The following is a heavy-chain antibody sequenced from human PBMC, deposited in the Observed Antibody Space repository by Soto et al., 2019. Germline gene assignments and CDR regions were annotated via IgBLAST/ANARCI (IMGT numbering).Heavy chain of an antibody. CDR2: IYYSGST. CDR3: ARDHIVVVPAAGYYYYYGMDV. J-gene: IGHJ6*02. CDR1: GGSISSYY. Sequence: QVQLQESGPGLVKPSETLSLTCTVSGGSISSYYWSWIRQPPGKGLEWIGSIYYSGSTNYNPSPKSRVNISVDTSKNQFSLKLSSVTAADTAVYYCARDHIVVVPAAGYYYYYGMDVWGQGTTVPVSS. V-gene: IGHV4-59*01. D-gene: IGHD2-2*01.